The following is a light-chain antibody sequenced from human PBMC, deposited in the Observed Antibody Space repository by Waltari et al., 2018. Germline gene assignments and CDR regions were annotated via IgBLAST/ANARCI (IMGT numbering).Light chain of an antibody. J-gene: IGLJ1*01. CDR3: SSYTSATTLVV. CDR1: SRDVCTYNY. CDR2: EVT. V-gene: IGLV2-14*01. Sequence: QSALTQPASVSGSPGQSITISCTGTSRDVCTYNYFPWYQQYPGQAPTLVIYEVTNRPSGVSDRFSGSKSGSTASLTISGLQPDDEAHYYCSSYTSATTLVVFGPGTWVTV.